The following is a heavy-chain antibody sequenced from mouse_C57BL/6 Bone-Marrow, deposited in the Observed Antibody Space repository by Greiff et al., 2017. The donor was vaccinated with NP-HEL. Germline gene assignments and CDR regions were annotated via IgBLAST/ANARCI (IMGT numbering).Heavy chain of an antibody. CDR3: ARPLNWYGAMDY. CDR2: ISNGGGRT. CDR1: GFTFSDYY. D-gene: IGHD1-3*01. J-gene: IGHJ4*01. V-gene: IGHV5-12*01. Sequence: EVHLVESGGGLVQPGGSLKLSCAASGFTFSDYYMYWVRQTPEKRLEWVAYISNGGGRTYYPDTVKGRFTISRDNAKNTLYLQMSRLKSEDTAMYYCARPLNWYGAMDYWGQGTSVTVSS.